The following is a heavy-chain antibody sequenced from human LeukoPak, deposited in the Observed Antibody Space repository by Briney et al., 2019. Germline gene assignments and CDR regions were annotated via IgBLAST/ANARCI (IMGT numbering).Heavy chain of an antibody. D-gene: IGHD5-12*01. CDR1: GYTFTSYY. CDR3: ATGVARKYYFDY. CDR2: INPSGGST. Sequence: GASVKVSCKASGYTFTSYYMHWVRQAPGQGLEWMGIINPSGGSTSYAQKFQGRVTMTEDTSTDTAYMELSSLRSEDTAVYYCATGVARKYYFDYWGQGTLVTVSS. J-gene: IGHJ4*02. V-gene: IGHV1-46*01.